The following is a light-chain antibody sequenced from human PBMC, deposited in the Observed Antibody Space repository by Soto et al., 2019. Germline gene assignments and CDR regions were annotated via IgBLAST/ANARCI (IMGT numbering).Light chain of an antibody. CDR1: IGDVGTYNL. CDR3: CSYAGNSNFV. J-gene: IGLJ1*01. V-gene: IGLV2-23*01. CDR2: EGI. Sequence: QSLLTQPSSLSGSPGQSITISCTGTIGDVGTYNLVSWYQQHPGKAPKLIIYEGIKRPSGVSNRFSGSKSGNTASLTTSGLQAEDESDYYCCSYAGNSNFVFGTGTKVTVL.